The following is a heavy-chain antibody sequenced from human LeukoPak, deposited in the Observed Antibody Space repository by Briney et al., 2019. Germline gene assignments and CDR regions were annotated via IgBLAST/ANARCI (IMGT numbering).Heavy chain of an antibody. D-gene: IGHD6-13*01. V-gene: IGHV4-59*01. CDR1: GGSISSYY. J-gene: IGHJ5*02. CDR3: AREVYSSSWLNWFDP. CDR2: IYYSGST. Sequence: SETLSLTCTVSGGSISSYYWSSILQPPGKGLEWIGYIYYSGSTNYNPSLKSRVTISVDTSKNQFSLKLSSATAADTAVHYCAREVYSSSWLNWFDPWGQGTLVTVSS.